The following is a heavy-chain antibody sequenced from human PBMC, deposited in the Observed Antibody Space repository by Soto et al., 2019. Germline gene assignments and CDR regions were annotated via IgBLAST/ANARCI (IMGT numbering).Heavy chain of an antibody. CDR2: IYWDDDK. CDR3: AHNEGYCSGGSCYGAFDI. Sequence: SGPTLVKPTQTLTLTCTFSGFSLSTSGVGVGWIRQPPGKALEWLALIYWDDDKRYSPSLKSRLTITKDTSKNQVVLTMTNMDPVDTATYYCAHNEGYCSGGSCYGAFDIWGQGTMVTVSS. V-gene: IGHV2-5*02. J-gene: IGHJ3*02. D-gene: IGHD2-15*01. CDR1: GFSLSTSGVG.